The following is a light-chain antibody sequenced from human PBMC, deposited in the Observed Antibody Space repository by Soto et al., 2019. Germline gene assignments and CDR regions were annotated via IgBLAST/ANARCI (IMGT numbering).Light chain of an antibody. CDR3: HQRQSWPRT. CDR2: LTS. V-gene: IGKV3-11*01. Sequence: EIVLTQSPATLSAFPGDRVNLSCRASQALNTRLAWYQHKPGQAPRLLIHLTSNRAAGVPSTFSAWRSETDFNLTISDVQPEDFAVYYCHQRQSWPRTFGQGTKVDIK. CDR1: QALNTR. J-gene: IGKJ1*01.